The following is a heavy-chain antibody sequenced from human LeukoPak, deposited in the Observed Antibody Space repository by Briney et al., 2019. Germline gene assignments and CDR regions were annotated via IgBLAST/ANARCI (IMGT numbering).Heavy chain of an antibody. CDR3: AKQGPYGSGPYFDY. CDR1: GFNFFTYG. Sequence: PGRSLRLSCAASGFNFFTYGMHWVRQAPGKGLEWVAVIWYDGSNKYYADSVKGRFTISRDNSKNTLYLQMNSLRGEDTAVYYCAKQGPYGSGPYFDYWGQGALVTVSS. J-gene: IGHJ4*02. D-gene: IGHD3-10*01. V-gene: IGHV3-33*06. CDR2: IWYDGSNK.